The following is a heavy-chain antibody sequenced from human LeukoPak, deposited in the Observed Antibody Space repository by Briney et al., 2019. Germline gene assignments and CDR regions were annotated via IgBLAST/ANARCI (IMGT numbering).Heavy chain of an antibody. Sequence: PSETLSLTCTVSGGPIRSYYWTWIRQPPGKGLEWIGHIYYTGSTTYNPSLKSRVTISVDTSKNQFSLKLSSVTAADTAVYYCARGIIVGATWGENDNWFDPWGQGTLVTVSS. D-gene: IGHD1-26*01. CDR2: IYYTGST. J-gene: IGHJ5*02. CDR1: GGPIRSYY. CDR3: ARGIIVGATWGENDNWFDP. V-gene: IGHV4-59*01.